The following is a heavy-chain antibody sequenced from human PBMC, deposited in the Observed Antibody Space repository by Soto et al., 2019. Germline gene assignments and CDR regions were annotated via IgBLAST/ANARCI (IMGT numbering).Heavy chain of an antibody. J-gene: IGHJ4*02. Sequence: GGSLRLSCAASGFTFSSYGMHWVRQAPGKGLEWVAVIWYDGSNKYYADSVKGRFTISRDNSKNTLYLQMNSLRAEDTAVYYCARDTTVTALDYWGQGTLVTVSS. CDR2: IWYDGSNK. V-gene: IGHV3-33*01. D-gene: IGHD4-17*01. CDR3: ARDTTVTALDY. CDR1: GFTFSSYG.